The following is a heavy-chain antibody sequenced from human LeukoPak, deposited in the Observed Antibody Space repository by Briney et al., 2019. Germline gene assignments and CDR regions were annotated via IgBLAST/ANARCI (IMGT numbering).Heavy chain of an antibody. D-gene: IGHD3-22*01. CDR3: ARDHVESSGYNPYYYYYYMGV. CDR2: VSYDGSHT. CDR1: GFTFRNYA. Sequence: GGSLRLSCAASGFTFRNYAMHWVRQAPGKGLEWVATVSYDGSHTYYADSVKGRFTMSRDNSKSTLNLQMNSLRVDDTALYFCARDHVESSGYNPYYYYYYMGVWGEGTTVTVSS. J-gene: IGHJ6*03. V-gene: IGHV3-30*01.